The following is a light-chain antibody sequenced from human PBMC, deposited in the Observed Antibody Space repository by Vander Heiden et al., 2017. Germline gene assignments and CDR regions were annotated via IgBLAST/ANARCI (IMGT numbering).Light chain of an antibody. CDR3: QQYNSYSYT. CDR1: QSISSW. J-gene: IGKJ2*01. Sequence: DIQMPHSPSMLSASVGDRVTITCRASQSISSWLAWYQQKPGKAPKLLIYKASNLESGVPSRFSGSGSGTEFILTISSLQPDDSATYYCQQYNSYSYTFGQGTKLEIK. V-gene: IGKV1-5*03. CDR2: KAS.